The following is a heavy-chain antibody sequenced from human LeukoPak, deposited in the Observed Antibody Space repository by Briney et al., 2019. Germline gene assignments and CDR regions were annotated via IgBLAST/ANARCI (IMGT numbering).Heavy chain of an antibody. Sequence: SETLSLTCIVSGGSISSISSNNYHWGWIRQPPGKGLEWIGSIYYSGSTYYNPSLKSRVTISVDTSKNQFSLNLSSVSAADTAVYYCAGGTDAYKVGYWGQGTLVTVSS. V-gene: IGHV4-39*07. D-gene: IGHD5-24*01. CDR3: AGGTDAYKVGY. J-gene: IGHJ4*02. CDR1: GGSISSISSNNYH. CDR2: IYYSGST.